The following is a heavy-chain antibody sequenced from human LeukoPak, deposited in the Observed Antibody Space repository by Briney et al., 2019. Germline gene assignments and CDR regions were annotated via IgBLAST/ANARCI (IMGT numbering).Heavy chain of an antibody. D-gene: IGHD3-10*01. J-gene: IGHJ4*02. V-gene: IGHV1-2*02. Sequence: ASVTVSCKASGYTFTGYYMHWVRQAPGQGLEWMGWINPNSGGTNYAQKFQGRVTMPRDTSISTAYMELSRLRSDDTAVYYCARDSPQDNYYGSGSYDYWGQGTLVTVSS. CDR3: ARDSPQDNYYGSGSYDY. CDR2: INPNSGGT. CDR1: GYTFTGYY.